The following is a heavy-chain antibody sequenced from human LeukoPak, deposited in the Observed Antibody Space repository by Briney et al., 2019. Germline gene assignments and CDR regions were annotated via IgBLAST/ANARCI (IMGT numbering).Heavy chain of an antibody. CDR3: ARGRYGSGSYYPDY. CDR2: IYDSGST. J-gene: IGHJ4*02. D-gene: IGHD3-10*01. V-gene: IGHV4-61*01. Sequence: PSETLSLTCIVSGGSFSSGSYYWSWIRQPPGKGLEWIGYIYDSGSTNYNPSLKSRVTISVDTSKNQFSLKLSSVTAADTAVYYCARGRYGSGSYYPDYWGQGTLVTVSS. CDR1: GGSFSSGSYY.